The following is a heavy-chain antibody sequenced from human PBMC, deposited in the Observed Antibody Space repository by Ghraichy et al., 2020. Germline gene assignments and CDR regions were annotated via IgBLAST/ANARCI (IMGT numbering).Heavy chain of an antibody. CDR1: GFNFNNYA. CDR2: INADGSRI. D-gene: IGHD2/OR15-2a*01. Sequence: GGSLRLSCAASGFNFNNYAMSWVRQAPGKGLEWVSAINADGSRIYYADAVQGRFTISRDISKNTLFLQMNSLRADDTAVYYCANEKDGSWDFYGNWGQGTLVTVSS. V-gene: IGHV3-23*01. J-gene: IGHJ4*02. CDR3: ANEKDGSWDFYGN.